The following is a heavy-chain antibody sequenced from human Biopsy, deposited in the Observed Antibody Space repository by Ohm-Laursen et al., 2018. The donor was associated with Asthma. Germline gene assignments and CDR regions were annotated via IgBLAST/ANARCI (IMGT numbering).Heavy chain of an antibody. V-gene: IGHV3-33*01. D-gene: IGHD2-15*01. J-gene: IGHJ6*02. CDR1: GFTFSDHG. CDR3: VREGDCSGGSCHSPYYDGMDV. CDR2: IWYDGGKK. Sequence: SLRLSCAASGFTFSDHGMHWVRQAPGKGLEWVAVIWYDGGKKDYADSVKGRFSISRDNSKNTLYLQMNSLRGEDTAVYYCVREGDCSGGSCHSPYYDGMDVWGQGTTVTVSS.